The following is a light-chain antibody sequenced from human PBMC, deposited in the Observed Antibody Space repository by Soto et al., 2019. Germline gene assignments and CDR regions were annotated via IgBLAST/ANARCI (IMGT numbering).Light chain of an antibody. V-gene: IGLV2-23*01. CDR2: EGS. CDR3: CSYATSTTLV. Sequence: QSALTQPASVSGSPGQSITISCNGTSSDVGSYNLVSWYQQHPGKAPKLMIYEGSKRPSGVSNRFSGSKSGNTASLTISGLQAEDEADYHCCSYATSTTLVFGGGTKLTVL. J-gene: IGLJ2*01. CDR1: SSDVGSYNL.